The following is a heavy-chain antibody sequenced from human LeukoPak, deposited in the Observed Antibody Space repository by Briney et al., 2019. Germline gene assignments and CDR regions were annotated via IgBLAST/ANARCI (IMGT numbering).Heavy chain of an antibody. Sequence: SETLSLTCAVSGGSISSGGYSWSWIRQLPGKGLEWIGYIYHSGSTYYNPSLKSRVTISVDRSKNQFSLKLSSVTAADTAVYYCARAIMVRGVTNDAFDIWGQGTMVTVSS. CDR2: IYHSGST. CDR1: GGSISSGGYS. CDR3: ARAIMVRGVTNDAFDI. J-gene: IGHJ3*02. D-gene: IGHD3-10*01. V-gene: IGHV4-30-2*01.